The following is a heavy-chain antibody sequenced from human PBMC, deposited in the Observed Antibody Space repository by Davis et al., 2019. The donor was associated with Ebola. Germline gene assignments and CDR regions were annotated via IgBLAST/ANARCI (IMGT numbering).Heavy chain of an antibody. V-gene: IGHV1-3*01. CDR3: AREPYGDYVYGMDV. J-gene: IGHJ6*02. Sequence: ASVKVSCKASGYTFSSHAMHWVRQAPGQRLEWMGWINAGTGNTKYSQKFQGRVTITRDTSASTAYMELSSLRSEDTAVYYCAREPYGDYVYGMDVWGQGTTVNVSS. CDR2: INAGTGNT. CDR1: GYTFSSHA. D-gene: IGHD4-17*01.